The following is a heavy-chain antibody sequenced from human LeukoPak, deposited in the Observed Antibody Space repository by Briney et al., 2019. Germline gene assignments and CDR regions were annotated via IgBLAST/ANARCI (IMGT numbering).Heavy chain of an antibody. CDR1: GYSISSGYY. V-gene: IGHV4-38-2*01. D-gene: IGHD3-10*01. CDR3: ARGLYYYGSGRNLGY. J-gene: IGHJ4*02. CDR2: IYHSGST. Sequence: SETLSLTCAVSGYSISSGYYWGWIRQPPGKGLEWIGSIYHSGSTDYNPSLKGRVTISVDTSKNQFSLKLSSVTAADTAVYYCARGLYYYGSGRNLGYWGQGTLVTVSS.